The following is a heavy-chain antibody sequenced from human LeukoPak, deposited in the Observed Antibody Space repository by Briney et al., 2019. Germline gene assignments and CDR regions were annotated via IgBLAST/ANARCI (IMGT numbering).Heavy chain of an antibody. CDR1: GFTFSSYG. CDR3: AKDRLFDKRSYYMDV. CDR2: ISYDGSNK. Sequence: GGSLRLSCAASGFTFSSYGMHWVRQAPGKGLEWVAVISYDGSNKYYADSVKGRFTISRDNSKNTLYLQMNSLRAEDTVVYYCAKDRLFDKRSYYMDVWGKGTTVTVSS. V-gene: IGHV3-30*18. J-gene: IGHJ6*03. D-gene: IGHD3-3*01.